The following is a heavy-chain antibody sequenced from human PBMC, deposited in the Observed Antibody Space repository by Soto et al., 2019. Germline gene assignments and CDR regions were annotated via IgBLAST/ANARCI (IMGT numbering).Heavy chain of an antibody. CDR2: INPSGGTT. D-gene: IGHD6-13*01. Sequence: QVQLVQSGAEVKKPGASVKVSCKASGYTFTSNWIHWMRRAPGQGLEWMGIINPSGGTTYYAQKFQGRVTLNRDTSTSTVYMELTSLTSEDTAVYYCARDHSISSSGAWWLDPWGQGTLVTVSS. J-gene: IGHJ5*02. V-gene: IGHV1-46*01. CDR3: ARDHSISSSGAWWLDP. CDR1: GYTFTSNW.